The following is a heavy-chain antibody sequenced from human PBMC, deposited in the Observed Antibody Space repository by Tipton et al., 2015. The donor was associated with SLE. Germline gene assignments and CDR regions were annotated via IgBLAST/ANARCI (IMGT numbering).Heavy chain of an antibody. CDR1: GGSISSSSYY. CDR3: AREVLSTVVYWYFDL. Sequence: TLSLTCTVSGGSISSSSYYWGWIRQPPGKGLEWIGSVYYSGTTYYNPSLKSRVTISADTSKNQFSLKLTSGTAADTAVYYCAREVLSTVVYWYFDLWGRGTLVTVLS. D-gene: IGHD4-23*01. V-gene: IGHV4-39*02. J-gene: IGHJ2*01. CDR2: VYYSGTT.